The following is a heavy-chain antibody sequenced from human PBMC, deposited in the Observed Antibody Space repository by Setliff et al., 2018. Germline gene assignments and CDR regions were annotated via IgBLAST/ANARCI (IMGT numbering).Heavy chain of an antibody. J-gene: IGHJ2*01. V-gene: IGHV7-4-1*02. Sequence: ASVKVSCKASGYTFTSYAMNWVRQAPGQGLEWTGWINTNTGNPTYAQGFTGRFVFSLDTSVSTAYLQISSLKAEDTAVYYCARPYSSSARWYFDLWGRGTLVTVSS. D-gene: IGHD6-6*01. CDR1: GYTFTSYA. CDR2: INTNTGNP. CDR3: ARPYSSSARWYFDL.